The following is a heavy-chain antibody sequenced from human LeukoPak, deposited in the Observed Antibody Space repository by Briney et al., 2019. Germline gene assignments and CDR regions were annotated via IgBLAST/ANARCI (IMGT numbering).Heavy chain of an antibody. Sequence: ASVKVSCKASGYTFTSYDINWVRQATGQGLEWMGWMNPNSGNTGYAQKFQGRVSMTRNTSISTAYMELSSLRSEDTAVYYCARGCSSGSTYWYFDLWGRGTLVTVSS. V-gene: IGHV1-8*01. CDR2: MNPNSGNT. D-gene: IGHD3-22*01. CDR3: ARGCSSGSTYWYFDL. J-gene: IGHJ2*01. CDR1: GYTFTSYD.